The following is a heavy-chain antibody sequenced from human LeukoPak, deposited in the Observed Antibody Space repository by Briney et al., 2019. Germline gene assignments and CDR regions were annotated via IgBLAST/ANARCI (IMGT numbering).Heavy chain of an antibody. Sequence: GGSLRLSCAASGFTFSSYVMHWVRQAPGEGLEWVAVIPFDGSNKYYGDSLKGRFTISRDNSKNTLYLQMNSLRGEDMAIYYCARDFGWLSGFDYWGQGTLVTVSS. J-gene: IGHJ4*02. CDR1: GFTFSSYV. D-gene: IGHD3-9*01. V-gene: IGHV3-30-3*01. CDR2: IPFDGSNK. CDR3: ARDFGWLSGFDY.